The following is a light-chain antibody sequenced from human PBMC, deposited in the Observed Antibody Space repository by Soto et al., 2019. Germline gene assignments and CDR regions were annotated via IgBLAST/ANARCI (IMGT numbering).Light chain of an antibody. J-gene: IGKJ1*01. CDR2: DAS. CDR1: QSVGRY. CDR3: QQRSSWPRT. Sequence: EIVLTQSPATLSLSPGEGATLSCRASQSVGRYLAWYQQKPGQAPRLLMYDASNRAPGIPARFSGSGSGTDFTLTISSLGPEDFALYYCQQRSSWPRTFGRGSKVEIK. V-gene: IGKV3-11*01.